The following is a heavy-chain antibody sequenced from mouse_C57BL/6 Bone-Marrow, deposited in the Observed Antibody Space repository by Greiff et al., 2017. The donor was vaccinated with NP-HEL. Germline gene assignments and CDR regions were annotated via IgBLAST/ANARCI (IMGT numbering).Heavy chain of an antibody. CDR1: GYTFTSYG. CDR2: IYPRSGNT. Sequence: QVQLQQSGAELARPGASVKLSCKASGYTFTSYGISWVKQRTGQGLEWIGEIYPRSGNTYYNEKFKGKATLTADKSSSTAYMELRSLTSEDSAVYFCASPLLLKDVAYWGQGTLVTVSA. J-gene: IGHJ3*01. CDR3: ASPLLLKDVAY. D-gene: IGHD1-1*01. V-gene: IGHV1-81*01.